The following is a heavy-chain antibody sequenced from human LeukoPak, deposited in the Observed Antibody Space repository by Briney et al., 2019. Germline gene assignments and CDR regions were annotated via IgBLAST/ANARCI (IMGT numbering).Heavy chain of an antibody. CDR3: AREPWDSSSSSYYFDY. CDR2: IYTSENI. CDR1: GGSISSSHYY. V-gene: IGHV4-61*02. J-gene: IGHJ4*02. D-gene: IGHD6-6*01. Sequence: SETLSLTCTVSGGSISSSHYYWSWIRQPAGKGLEWIGRIYTSENINYNPSLKSRVIISVDTSKNQVSLKLSSVIAADTAVYYCAREPWDSSSSSYYFDYWGQGTLVTVSS.